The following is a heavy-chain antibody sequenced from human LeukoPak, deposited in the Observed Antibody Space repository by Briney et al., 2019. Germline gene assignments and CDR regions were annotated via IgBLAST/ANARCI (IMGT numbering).Heavy chain of an antibody. Sequence: GGSLRLSCAASGFTFSSYAMSWVRQAPGKGLEWVANIKQDGSEKYYVDSVKGRFTISRDNAKNSLYLQMNSLRAEDTAVYYCARDGLGTTRTYYFDYWGQGTLVTVSS. J-gene: IGHJ4*02. V-gene: IGHV3-7*01. CDR3: ARDGLGTTRTYYFDY. CDR1: GFTFSSYA. CDR2: IKQDGSEK. D-gene: IGHD1-7*01.